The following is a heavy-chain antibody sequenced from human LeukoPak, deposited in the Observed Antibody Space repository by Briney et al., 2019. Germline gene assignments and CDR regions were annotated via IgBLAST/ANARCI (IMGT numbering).Heavy chain of an antibody. CDR3: AKSLRYSSGCHHFDY. Sequence: PGGSLRLSCAASGFIFNNFAMSWVRQAPGKGLEWVSGISGSGTSPYYADFVKDRFTISRDNSKNTVYLQMNSLRVEDTAVYYCAKSLRYSSGCHHFDYWGQGTLVTVSS. V-gene: IGHV3-23*01. CDR2: ISGSGTSP. J-gene: IGHJ4*02. CDR1: GFIFNNFA. D-gene: IGHD6-19*01.